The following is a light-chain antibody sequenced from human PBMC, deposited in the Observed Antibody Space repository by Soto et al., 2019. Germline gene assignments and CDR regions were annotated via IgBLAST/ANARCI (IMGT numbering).Light chain of an antibody. CDR1: QTINTY. CDR2: AAS. J-gene: IGKJ2*01. CDR3: QQSYSSPIYS. Sequence: DIQMTQSPSSLSASIGDTISITCRASQTINTYLNWYQQKPGKAPELLIYAASSLQSGVPSRFTGSGSWTHFTLTINSLQAEDFATYYCQQSYSSPIYSFGQGTRLEIK. V-gene: IGKV1-39*01.